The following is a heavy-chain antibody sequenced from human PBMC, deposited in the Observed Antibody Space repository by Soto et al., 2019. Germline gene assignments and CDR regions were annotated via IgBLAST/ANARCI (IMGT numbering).Heavy chain of an antibody. CDR1: GVIFSAYD. CDR2: IGTAGDT. Sequence: PGWSLRLSCAASGVIFSAYDMHWVRQATGKGLEWVSAIGTAGDTYYPGSVKGRFTVSRENAKNSLYLQMNSLTVGDTAVYYCVIAYSYGPPPDYCYDIGVLGKGTTVTVSS. V-gene: IGHV3-13*01. D-gene: IGHD5-18*01. CDR3: VIAYSYGPPPDYCYDIGV. J-gene: IGHJ6*03.